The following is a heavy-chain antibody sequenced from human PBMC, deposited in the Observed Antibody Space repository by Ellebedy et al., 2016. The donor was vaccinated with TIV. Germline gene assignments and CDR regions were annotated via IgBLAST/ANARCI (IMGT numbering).Heavy chain of an antibody. CDR3: ARRDRGKYCMDV. CDR2: IYSGGSA. CDR1: AGSITSNTYY. J-gene: IGHJ6*03. V-gene: IGHV4-39*01. Sequence: SETLSLXXTVSAGSITSNTYYWGWIRQPPGKGLEWIGSIYSGGSAYQNPSLKSRVTISVDTSKNQFSLRLSSVTAADTAVYYCARRDRGKYCMDVWGKGTTVTVSS.